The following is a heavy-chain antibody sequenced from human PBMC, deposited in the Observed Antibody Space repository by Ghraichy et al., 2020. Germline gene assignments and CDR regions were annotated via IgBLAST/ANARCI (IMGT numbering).Heavy chain of an antibody. D-gene: IGHD3-22*01. Sequence: LSLTCAASGFTFSSYAMSWVRQAPGKGLEWVSAISGSGGSTYYADSVKGRFTISRDNSKNTLYLQMNSLRAEDTAVYYCAKDLRSGYYEYYFDYWGQGTLVTVSS. V-gene: IGHV3-23*01. J-gene: IGHJ4*02. CDR1: GFTFSSYA. CDR3: AKDLRSGYYEYYFDY. CDR2: ISGSGGST.